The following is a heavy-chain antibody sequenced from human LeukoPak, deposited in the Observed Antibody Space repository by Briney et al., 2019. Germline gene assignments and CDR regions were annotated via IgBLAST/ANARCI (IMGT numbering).Heavy chain of an antibody. V-gene: IGHV3-48*03. J-gene: IGHJ4*02. Sequence: GGSLRPSCVISGFTFTSYDFNWVRQAPGKGLEWVSYISNSGGTIYYADSGKGRFTISRDNAKNSVFLQMNTLRAEDTAVYYCVRDSYMFGSDYWGQGTLVTVSS. CDR3: VRDSYMFGSDY. CDR1: GFTFTSYD. D-gene: IGHD3-10*02. CDR2: ISNSGGTI.